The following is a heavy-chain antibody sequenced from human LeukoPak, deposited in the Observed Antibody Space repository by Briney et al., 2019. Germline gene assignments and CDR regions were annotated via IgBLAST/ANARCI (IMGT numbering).Heavy chain of an antibody. V-gene: IGHV4-34*01. J-gene: IGHJ4*02. CDR2: ISHTEGT. CDR3: ARIRCGHSGSVCYNH. Sequence: PSETLSLTCGVFGVSINDYYWSWIRQSPGKGLEWIGEISHTEGTRYNPSLESRVTMSVGTSENQLSLKLIFVTAADTAVYYCARIRCGHSGSVCYNHWGLGTVDTVSS. CDR1: GVSINDYY. D-gene: IGHD3-9*01.